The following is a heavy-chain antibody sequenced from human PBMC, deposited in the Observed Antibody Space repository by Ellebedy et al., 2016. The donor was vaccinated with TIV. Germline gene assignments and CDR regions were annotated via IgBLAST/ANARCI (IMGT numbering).Heavy chain of an antibody. CDR2: IYQDGSEQ. D-gene: IGHD3-16*01. Sequence: GGSLRLSCAASGFSFRSYWMSRVRQAPGKGLEWVANIYQDGSEQYYVDSVKGRFTISRDNARNSLYLQMNSLRAEDTAVYYCARRGSYGDYAVQVNSWFDRWGQGTLVTV. CDR1: GFSFRSYW. CDR3: ARRGSYGDYAVQVNSWFDR. V-gene: IGHV3-7*01. J-gene: IGHJ5*02.